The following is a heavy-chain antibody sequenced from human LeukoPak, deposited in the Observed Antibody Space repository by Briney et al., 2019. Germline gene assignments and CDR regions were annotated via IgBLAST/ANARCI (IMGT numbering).Heavy chain of an antibody. CDR1: GLTFSSYS. CDR2: ISGSGQTT. Sequence: GGSLRLSCVASGLTFSSYSMSWVRQAPGNALEWISGISGSGQTTWYADSVKGRFTISRDNSKDTVYLQMSSLRAGDTALYYCAKGKDAMAVWGRGTKVIVSS. J-gene: IGHJ6*02. D-gene: IGHD4-23*01. V-gene: IGHV3-23*01. CDR3: AKGKDAMAV.